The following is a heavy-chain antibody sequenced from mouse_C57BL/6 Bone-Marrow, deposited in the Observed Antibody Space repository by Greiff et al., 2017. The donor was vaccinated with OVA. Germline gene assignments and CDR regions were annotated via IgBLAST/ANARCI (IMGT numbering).Heavy chain of an antibody. V-gene: IGHV10-3*01. Sequence: EVKLVESGGGLVQPKGSLKLSCAASGFTFNTYAMHWVSQAPGKGLEWVACIRSKSSNYATYYADSGKGRFTSSRDDSQSMIYLQMNNLKTDDTAMYYCVRELGNYAWFAYWGQGTLVTVSA. D-gene: IGHD2-1*01. CDR3: VRELGNYAWFAY. CDR2: IRSKSSNYAT. J-gene: IGHJ3*01. CDR1: GFTFNTYA.